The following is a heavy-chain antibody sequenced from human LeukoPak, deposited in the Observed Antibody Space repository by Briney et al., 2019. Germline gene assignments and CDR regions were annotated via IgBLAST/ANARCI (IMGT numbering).Heavy chain of an antibody. CDR3: ACDYGDYHEYFQH. Sequence: GGSLRLSCAASGFTFSSYGMHWVRQAPGKGLEWVAVIWYDGSNKYYADSMKGRFTISRDNSKNTLYLQMNSLRAEDTAVYYCACDYGDYHEYFQHWGQGTLVTVSS. CDR2: IWYDGSNK. D-gene: IGHD4-17*01. CDR1: GFTFSSYG. V-gene: IGHV3-33*01. J-gene: IGHJ1*01.